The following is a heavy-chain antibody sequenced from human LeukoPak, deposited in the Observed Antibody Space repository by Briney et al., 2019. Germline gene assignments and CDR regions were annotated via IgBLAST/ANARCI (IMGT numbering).Heavy chain of an antibody. J-gene: IGHJ3*02. CDR1: GYSISSGAS. CDR2: FYHSGST. V-gene: IGHV4-38-2*01. D-gene: IGHD2-2*01. Sequence: SETRSLTCAVSGYSISSGASWDWIRQPPGKGLEWIGSFYHSGSTYYNPSLTSRVTISVDTSKNQFSLKLSSLTAADTAVCYCARGWMGYCSTTTCHNDAFDIWGQGMMVTVSS. CDR3: ARGWMGYCSTTTCHNDAFDI.